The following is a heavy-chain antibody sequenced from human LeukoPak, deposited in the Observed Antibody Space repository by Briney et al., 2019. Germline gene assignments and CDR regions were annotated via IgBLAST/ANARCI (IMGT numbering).Heavy chain of an antibody. CDR1: GFTFSSYA. Sequence: GGSLRLSCAASGFTFSSYAMHWVRQAPGKGLEWVAVISYDGSNKYYADSVKGRFTISRDNSKNTLYLQMNSLRAEDTAVYYCAREGLTPVDYWGQGTLVTVSS. CDR3: AREGLTPVDY. V-gene: IGHV3-30*04. CDR2: ISYDGSNK. J-gene: IGHJ4*02. D-gene: IGHD2-15*01.